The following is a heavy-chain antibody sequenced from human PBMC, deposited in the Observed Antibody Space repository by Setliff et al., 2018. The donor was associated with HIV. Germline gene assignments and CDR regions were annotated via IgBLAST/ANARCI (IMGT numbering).Heavy chain of an antibody. J-gene: IGHJ4*02. D-gene: IGHD2-2*01. Sequence: SETLSLTCAVYGGSLRGYYWSWVRQSPLKGLEWIGEISHTGNINYNTALSNRVTVSVDTSKNQFSLKLTSVTAADTAVYFCAGLHLRVPPSIFDYWSPGTMVTVSS. CDR2: ISHTGNI. CDR1: GGSLRGYY. V-gene: IGHV4-34*01. CDR3: AGLHLRVPPSIFDY.